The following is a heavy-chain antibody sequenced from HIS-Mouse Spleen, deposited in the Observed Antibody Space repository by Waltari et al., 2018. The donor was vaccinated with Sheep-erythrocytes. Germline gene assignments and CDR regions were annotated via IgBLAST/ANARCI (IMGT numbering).Heavy chain of an antibody. CDR2: ISWNSGSI. Sequence: EVQLVESGGGCVQHGGSLRLSCAAPGFSIDDPAMHRLRQAPGQGLGWVSGISWNSGSIGYADSVKGRFTISRDNAKNSLYLRMNSLRPEDTALYYCAKDISRNIVVVPAAVGDYWGQGTLVTVSS. J-gene: IGHJ4*02. CDR3: AKDISRNIVVVPAAVGDY. CDR1: GFSIDDPA. V-gene: IGHV3-9*01. D-gene: IGHD2-2*01.